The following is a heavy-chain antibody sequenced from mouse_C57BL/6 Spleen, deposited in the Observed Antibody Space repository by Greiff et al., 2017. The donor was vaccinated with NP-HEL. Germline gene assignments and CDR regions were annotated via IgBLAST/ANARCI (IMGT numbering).Heavy chain of an antibody. CDR3: ARERDYYGSSHFDY. V-gene: IGHV1-82*01. CDR1: GYAFSSSW. D-gene: IGHD1-1*01. CDR2: IYPGDGDT. J-gene: IGHJ2*01. Sequence: VQLQQSGPELVKPGASVKISCKASGYAFSSSWMNWVKQRPGKGLEWIGRIYPGDGDTNYNGKFKGKATLTADKSSSTAYMQLSSLTSEDSAVYFCARERDYYGSSHFDYWGQGTTLTVSS.